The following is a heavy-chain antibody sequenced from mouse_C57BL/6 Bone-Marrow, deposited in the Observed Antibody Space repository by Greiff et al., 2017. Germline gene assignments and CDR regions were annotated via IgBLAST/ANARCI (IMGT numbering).Heavy chain of an antibody. CDR3: ARSGPLGRSYDN. Sequence: QVQLQQPGAELVKPGASVKMSCKASGYTFTSYWITWVKQRPGQGLEWIGDIYPTSGRTNYNEKFKSKAILTVDTSSNTAYMQLSSLTSVDSAVFYCARSGPLGRSYDNWDRGNTLTVSS. D-gene: IGHD4-1*01. J-gene: IGHJ2*01. CDR2: IYPTSGRT. CDR1: GYTFTSYW. V-gene: IGHV1-55*01.